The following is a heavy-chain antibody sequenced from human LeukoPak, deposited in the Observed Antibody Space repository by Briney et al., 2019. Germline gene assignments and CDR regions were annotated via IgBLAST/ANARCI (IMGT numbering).Heavy chain of an antibody. Sequence: GGSLRLSCAASGFIFSRFSMNWVRQAPGKGLEWVSSISSSSSYIQYADSVKGRFTISRDNAKDSLYLQMNSLRAKDTAVYYCATRITTTVDWGQGTLVTVSS. CDR1: GFIFSRFS. CDR2: ISSSSSYI. D-gene: IGHD3-22*01. CDR3: ATRITTTVD. V-gene: IGHV3-21*01. J-gene: IGHJ4*02.